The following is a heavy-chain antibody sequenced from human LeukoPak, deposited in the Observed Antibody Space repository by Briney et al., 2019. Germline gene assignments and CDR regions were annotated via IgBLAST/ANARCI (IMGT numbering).Heavy chain of an antibody. CDR2: INHSGST. CDR1: GGSFSGYY. D-gene: IGHD3-10*01. V-gene: IGHV4-34*01. Sequence: SETLSLTCAVYGGSFSGYYWSWIRQPPGKGLEWIGEINHSGSTNYNPFLKSRVTISVDTSKNQFSLKLSSVTAADTAVYYCARGSPPYYYGSGSRRRFDLWGRGTLVTVSS. CDR3: ARGSPPYYYGSGSRRRFDL. J-gene: IGHJ2*01.